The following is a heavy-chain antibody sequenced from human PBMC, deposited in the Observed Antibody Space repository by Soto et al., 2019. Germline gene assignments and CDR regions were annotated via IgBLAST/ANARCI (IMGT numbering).Heavy chain of an antibody. V-gene: IGHV3-21*01. Sequence: EVPLVESGGGLVKPGGSLRLSCAASGFIFCSYTMNWVRQAPGKGLEVVSSIRASRTYMYYADSLKGRFTFSRGNAYNSLKLQMNRLRAEDTAVYYCARGWLRDPWMYWGQGTLVTVSS. CDR1: GFIFCSYT. CDR2: IRASRTYM. J-gene: IGHJ4*02. D-gene: IGHD5-12*01. CDR3: ARGWLRDPWMY.